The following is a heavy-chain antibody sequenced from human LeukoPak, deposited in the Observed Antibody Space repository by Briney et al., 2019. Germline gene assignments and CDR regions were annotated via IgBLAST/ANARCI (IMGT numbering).Heavy chain of an antibody. CDR1: GYSFTSYW. D-gene: IGHD3-22*01. J-gene: IGHJ3*02. Sequence: TGESLKISCKGSGYSFTSYWIGWVRQMPGKGLEWMGIIYPGDSDTRYSPSFQGQVTISADKSISTAYLQWSSLKASDTAMYYCASNYDSSGYYYGGAFDIWGQGTMVTVSS. CDR3: ASNYDSSGYYYGGAFDI. CDR2: IYPGDSDT. V-gene: IGHV5-51*01.